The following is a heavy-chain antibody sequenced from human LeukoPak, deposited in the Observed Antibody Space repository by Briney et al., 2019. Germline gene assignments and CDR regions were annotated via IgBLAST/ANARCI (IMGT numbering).Heavy chain of an antibody. CDR3: ARVGAVDYYGMDV. D-gene: IGHD6-19*01. V-gene: IGHV4-31*03. J-gene: IGHJ6*02. CDR1: GGSISSGGYY. CDR2: IYYSGST. Sequence: SQTLSLTCTVSGGSISSGGYYGSWIRQHPGKGLEWIGYIYYSGSTYYNPSLKSRVTISVDTSKNQFSLKLSSVTAADTAVYYCARVGAVDYYGMDVWGQGTTVTVSS.